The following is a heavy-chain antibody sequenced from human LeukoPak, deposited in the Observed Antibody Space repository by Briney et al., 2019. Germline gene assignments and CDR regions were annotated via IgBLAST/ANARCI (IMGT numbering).Heavy chain of an antibody. Sequence: GGSLRLSCAASGFTFSSCAMSWVRQAPGKGLEWVSAISGSGGSTYYADSVKGRFTISRDNSKNTLYLQMNSLRAEDTAVYYCAKDVPHYYGSGSFDAFDIWGQGTMVTVSS. CDR2: ISGSGGST. CDR3: AKDVPHYYGSGSFDAFDI. V-gene: IGHV3-23*01. CDR1: GFTFSSCA. J-gene: IGHJ3*02. D-gene: IGHD3-10*01.